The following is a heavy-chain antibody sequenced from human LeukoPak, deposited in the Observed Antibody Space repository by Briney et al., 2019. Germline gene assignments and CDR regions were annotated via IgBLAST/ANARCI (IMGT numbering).Heavy chain of an antibody. D-gene: IGHD6-19*01. J-gene: IGHJ4*02. CDR1: GGSISSSGYY. Sequence: SETLSLTCTVYGGSISSSGYYWSWIRQPPGKGLEWIGYIYYSGSTSYNPSLNSRVTISLDTSKNQFSLNLSSVTAADTAVYYCARRESSGFFDYWGQGTLVTVSS. CDR3: ARRESSGFFDY. CDR2: IYYSGST. V-gene: IGHV4-61*05.